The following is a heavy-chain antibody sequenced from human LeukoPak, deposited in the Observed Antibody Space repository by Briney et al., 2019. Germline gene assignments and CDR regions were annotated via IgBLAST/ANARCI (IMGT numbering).Heavy chain of an antibody. CDR3: AREGHCSSTNCYFSFDY. J-gene: IGHJ4*02. CDR2: INPNSGGT. D-gene: IGHD2-2*01. Sequence: ASVKVPCKASGYTFTGRYVHWVRQAPGQGLEWMGWINPNSGGTNYAQKFQGRVTMTRDTSISTAYMELSRLRSDDTAVYYCAREGHCSSTNCYFSFDYWGQGTLVTVSS. CDR1: GYTFTGRY. V-gene: IGHV1-2*02.